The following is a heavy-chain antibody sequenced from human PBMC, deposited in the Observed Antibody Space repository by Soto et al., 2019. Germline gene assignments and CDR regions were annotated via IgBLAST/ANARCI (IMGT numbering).Heavy chain of an antibody. V-gene: IGHV1-8*01. Sequence: GASVKVSCKASGYTFTSYDINWVRQATGPRLEWMGWMNPNRGNTGYAQKFQGRVTMTRNTSISTAYMELSSLRSEDTAVYYCARGRWEQQLFNYYGMDVWGQGTTVTVSS. CDR1: GYTFTSYD. CDR3: ARGRWEQQLFNYYGMDV. CDR2: MNPNRGNT. D-gene: IGHD6-13*01. J-gene: IGHJ6*02.